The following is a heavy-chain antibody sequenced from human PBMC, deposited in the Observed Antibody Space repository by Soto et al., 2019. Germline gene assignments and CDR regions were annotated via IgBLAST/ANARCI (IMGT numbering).Heavy chain of an antibody. CDR1: GGSISSYY. V-gene: IGHV4-59*01. CDR2: IYYSGST. CDR3: ARAVEMATTVDY. D-gene: IGHD5-12*01. Sequence: SETLSLTCTVSGGSISSYYWSWIRQPPGKGLEWIGYIYYSGSTNYNPSLKSRVTISVDTSKNQFSLKLGSVTAADTAVYYCARAVEMATTVDYWGQGTLVTVSS. J-gene: IGHJ4*02.